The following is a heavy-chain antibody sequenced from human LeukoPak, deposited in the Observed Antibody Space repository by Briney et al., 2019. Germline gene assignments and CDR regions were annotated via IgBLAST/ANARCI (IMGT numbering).Heavy chain of an antibody. CDR1: GFSFSSYA. Sequence: PGGSLRLSCVATGFSFSSYAMSWVRQAPGKGLECVSGISGSGSSINYVDSVKGRYTISRDNSKNTLYLQINSLRAEDTAVYYCARRPHAFDYGVDVWGQGTTVTVSS. V-gene: IGHV3-23*01. CDR2: ISGSGSSI. CDR3: ARRPHAFDYGVDV. J-gene: IGHJ6*02.